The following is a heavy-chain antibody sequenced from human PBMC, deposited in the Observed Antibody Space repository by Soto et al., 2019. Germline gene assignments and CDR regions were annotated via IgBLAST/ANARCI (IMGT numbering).Heavy chain of an antibody. CDR1: GYTFTTYY. D-gene: IGHD6-25*01. J-gene: IGHJ4*02. CDR3: ASSDPGYY. Sequence: QVQLVQSGAEVKKPGASVKVSCKASGYTFTTYYMHWVRQAPGQGLEWMVILSPDGGRTSYAQKFQGRVTMTRGTSTSTFYMELSSLRYEDTSVYYCASSDPGYYWGQGTLVTVSS. CDR2: LSPDGGRT. V-gene: IGHV1-46*01.